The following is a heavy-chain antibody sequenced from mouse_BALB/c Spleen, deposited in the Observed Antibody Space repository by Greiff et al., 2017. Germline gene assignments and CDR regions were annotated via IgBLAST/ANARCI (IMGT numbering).Heavy chain of an antibody. Sequence: QVQLKQSGPGLVQPSQSLSITCTVSGFSLTSYGVHWVRQSPGKGLECLGVIWSGGSTDYNAAFISRLSISKDNSKSQVFFKMNSLQADDTAIYYCARNWDYRYAWFAYWGQGTLVTVSA. CDR2: IWSGGST. CDR3: ARNWDYRYAWFAY. D-gene: IGHD2-14*01. V-gene: IGHV2-4-1*01. J-gene: IGHJ3*01. CDR1: GFSLTSYG.